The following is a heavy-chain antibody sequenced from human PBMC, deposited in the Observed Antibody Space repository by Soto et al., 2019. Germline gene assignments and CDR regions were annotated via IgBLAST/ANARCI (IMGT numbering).Heavy chain of an antibody. CDR2: ISSDGSKV. J-gene: IGHJ4*02. CDR1: GFTLRSHG. V-gene: IGHV3-30*18. Sequence: GGSLRLSCAASGFTLRSHGMNWVRQAPGKGLQWVAFISSDGSKVNYRDSVKGRFTLSRDNAKDTLSLQMTSLRSEDTVVYYCVKEITGSPVHLWGQGTVVTVSS. D-gene: IGHD1-1*01. CDR3: VKEITGSPVHL.